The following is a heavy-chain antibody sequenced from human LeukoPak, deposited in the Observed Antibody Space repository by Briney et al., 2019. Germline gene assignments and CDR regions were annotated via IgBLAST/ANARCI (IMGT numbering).Heavy chain of an antibody. J-gene: IGHJ4*02. CDR2: IYYTGST. Sequence: SEALSLTCTISGSSITSVSHYWGWIRQPPGKGLEWIGDIYYTGSTYYSPSLRSRVTMSVHTSENQFSLRLNSVTAVDTAVYYCARRWGNIVGVTYEYWGQGTLVTVSS. CDR3: ARRWGNIVGVTYEY. V-gene: IGHV4-39*01. D-gene: IGHD3-16*01. CDR1: GSSITSVSHY.